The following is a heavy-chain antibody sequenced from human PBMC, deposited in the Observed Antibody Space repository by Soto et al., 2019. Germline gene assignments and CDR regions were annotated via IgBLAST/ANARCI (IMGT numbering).Heavy chain of an antibody. J-gene: IGHJ4*02. CDR1: GFTFSSYA. CDR3: ARVLLGYYYDSSGYPVRGY. D-gene: IGHD3-22*01. V-gene: IGHV3-30-3*01. Sequence: GGSLRLSCAASGFTFSSYAMHWVRQAPGKGLEWVAVISYDGSNKYYADSVKGRFTISRDNSKNTLYLQMNSLRAEDTAVYYCARVLLGYYYDSSGYPVRGYWGQGTLVTVSS. CDR2: ISYDGSNK.